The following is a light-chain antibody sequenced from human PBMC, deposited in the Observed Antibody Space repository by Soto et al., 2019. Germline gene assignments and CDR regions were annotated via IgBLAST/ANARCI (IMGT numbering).Light chain of an antibody. V-gene: IGKV3-20*01. J-gene: IGKJ3*01. CDR3: QKYGSSPRFT. Sequence: EIVLTQSPGTLSLSPGERATLSCRASQSVSSSYLAWYQQKPGQAPRLLIYGASSRATGIPDRFSGSGSGTDFTLTTSRLEPEDFAVYYCQKYGSSPRFTFGPGTKVDIK. CDR1: QSVSSSY. CDR2: GAS.